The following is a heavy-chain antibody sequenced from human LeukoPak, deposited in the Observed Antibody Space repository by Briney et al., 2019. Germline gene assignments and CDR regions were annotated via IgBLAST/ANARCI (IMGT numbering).Heavy chain of an antibody. Sequence: GGSLRLSCAASGFTFSDHYMSWIRQAPGKGLEWVSYISSSGSTIYYADSVKGRFTISRDNAKNSLYLQMNSLRAEDTAVYYCARGRQEWGEQQLSPAGYYGMDVWGQGTTVTVSS. D-gene: IGHD6-13*01. CDR1: GFTFSDHY. V-gene: IGHV3-11*01. CDR2: ISSSGSTI. J-gene: IGHJ6*02. CDR3: ARGRQEWGEQQLSPAGYYGMDV.